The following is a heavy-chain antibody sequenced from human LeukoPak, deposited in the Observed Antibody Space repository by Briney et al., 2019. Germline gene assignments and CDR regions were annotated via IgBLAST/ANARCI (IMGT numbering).Heavy chain of an antibody. Sequence: PGASMRPSSAAAGFTVSSYSVNWVRQAPGKGLGLVSSISSESSYIYYADSVKDRATICRDNAKNSLYLQMNSLRAEDTAVYYCASYEVRGPAPRSYWGQGTLVTVSS. CDR1: GFTVSSYS. J-gene: IGHJ4*02. CDR3: ASYEVRGPAPRSY. V-gene: IGHV3-21*06. CDR2: ISSESSYI. D-gene: IGHD3-10*01.